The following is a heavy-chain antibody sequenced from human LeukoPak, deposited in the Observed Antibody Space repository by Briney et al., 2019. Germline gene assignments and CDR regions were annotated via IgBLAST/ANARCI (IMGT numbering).Heavy chain of an antibody. CDR2: IYYSGST. CDR3: VRQLAYCGGDCYNAFDI. CDR1: GGSISSYY. V-gene: IGHV4-59*08. J-gene: IGHJ3*02. D-gene: IGHD2-21*02. Sequence: SETLSLTCTVSGGSISSYYWSWIRQPPGKGLEWIGYIYYSGSTNYNPSLKSRVTISVDTSKNQFSLKLSSVTAADTAVYYCVRQLAYCGGDCYNAFDIWGQGTMVTVSS.